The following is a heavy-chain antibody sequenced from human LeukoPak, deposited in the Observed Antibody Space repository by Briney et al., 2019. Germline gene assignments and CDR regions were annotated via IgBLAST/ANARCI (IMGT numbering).Heavy chain of an antibody. D-gene: IGHD6-19*01. V-gene: IGHV3-30*04. CDR2: ISYDGSNK. J-gene: IGHJ4*02. CDR1: GFTFSSYA. CDR3: ARGVRIAVAGYIDY. Sequence: PGGSLRLSCAASGFTFSSYAMHWVRQAPGKGLEWVAVISYDGSNKNYADPVKGRFTISRDNSKNTLYLQMNSLRAEDTTVYYCARGVRIAVAGYIDYWGQGTLVTVSS.